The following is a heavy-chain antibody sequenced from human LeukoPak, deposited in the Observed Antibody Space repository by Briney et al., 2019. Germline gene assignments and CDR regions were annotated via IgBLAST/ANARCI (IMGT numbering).Heavy chain of an antibody. V-gene: IGHV3-30*03. J-gene: IGHJ4*02. Sequence: GRSLRLSCAASGFTFSSYGMHWVRQAPGKGLEWLAVISYDGSNKYYAASVKGRFTISRDNSKTTLYLQMNTLRAEDTAVYYCAQTSAPRTRSIEDSSGQGTLVTVSS. CDR3: AQTSAPRTRSIEDS. D-gene: IGHD2-21*01. CDR2: ISYDGSNK. CDR1: GFTFSSYG.